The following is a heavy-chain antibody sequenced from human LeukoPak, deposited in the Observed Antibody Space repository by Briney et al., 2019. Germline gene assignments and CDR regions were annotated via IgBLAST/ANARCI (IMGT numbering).Heavy chain of an antibody. CDR2: ISAYNGNT. V-gene: IGHV1-18*01. D-gene: IGHD6-19*01. J-gene: IGHJ4*02. CDR3: ARDSSSGWYVY. Sequence: ASVKVSCKVSGYTFTSYGISWVRQAPGQGHEWMGWISAYNGNTNYAQKLQGRVTMTTDTSTSTAYMELRSLRSDDTAVYYCARDSSSGWYVYWGQGTLVTVSS. CDR1: GYTFTSYG.